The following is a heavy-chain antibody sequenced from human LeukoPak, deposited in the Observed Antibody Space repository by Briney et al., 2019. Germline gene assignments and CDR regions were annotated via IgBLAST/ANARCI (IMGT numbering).Heavy chain of an antibody. V-gene: IGHV3-30*18. J-gene: IGHJ6*02. CDR3: AKKLVPYIGSGYGLAV. CDR2: IRDDGTRA. Sequence: GGSPRLSCAASGFTFSRFGMQWVRQAPGKGLVWVAVIRDDGTRAYHADSLRVRFTVSRDNSESTLFLQMNSPRPEDTAVYYCAKKLVPYIGSGYGLAVWGQGTTVTVSS. CDR1: GFTFSRFG. D-gene: IGHD3-10*01.